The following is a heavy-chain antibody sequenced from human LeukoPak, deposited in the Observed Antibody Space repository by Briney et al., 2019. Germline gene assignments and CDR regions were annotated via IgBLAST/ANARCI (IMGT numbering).Heavy chain of an antibody. CDR2: IWYDGSNK. J-gene: IGHJ4*02. V-gene: IGHV3-33*01. D-gene: IGHD3-9*01. CDR3: ARGLEKYYDILTGYYPAGPFDY. Sequence: GGSLRLSCAASGFTFSSYGMHWVRQAPGKGLEWVAVIWYDGSNKYYADSVKGRFTISRDNSKYTLYLQMNSLRAEDTAVYYCARGLEKYYDILTGYYPAGPFDYWGQGTLVTVSS. CDR1: GFTFSSYG.